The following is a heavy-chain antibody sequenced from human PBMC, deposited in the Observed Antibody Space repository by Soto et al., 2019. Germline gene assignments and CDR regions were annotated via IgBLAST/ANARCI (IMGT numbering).Heavy chain of an antibody. V-gene: IGHV4-59*01. CDR3: ARSIVGAKRDFDY. D-gene: IGHD1-26*01. CDR1: GGSISSYY. CDR2: IYYSGST. Sequence: SETLSLTCTVSGGSISSYYWSLIRQPPGKGLEWIGYIYYSGSTNYNPSLKSRVTISVDTSKNQFSLKLSSVTAADTAVYYCARSIVGAKRDFDYWGQGTLVTVSS. J-gene: IGHJ4*02.